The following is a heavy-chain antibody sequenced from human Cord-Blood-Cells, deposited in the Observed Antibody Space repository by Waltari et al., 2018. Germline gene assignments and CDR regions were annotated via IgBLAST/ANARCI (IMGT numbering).Heavy chain of an antibody. J-gene: IGHJ4*02. D-gene: IGHD5-12*01. V-gene: IGHV1-69*04. CDR1: GGTFSSYP. CDR2: IIPILGIA. Sequence: QVQLVQSGAEVKKPGSSVKVSCKASGGTFSSYPISWVRQAPGQGLEWMGRIIPILGIANYAQKFQGRVTITADKSTSTAYMELSSLRSEDTAVYYCARESLVATYYFDYWGQGTLVTVSS. CDR3: ARESLVATYYFDY.